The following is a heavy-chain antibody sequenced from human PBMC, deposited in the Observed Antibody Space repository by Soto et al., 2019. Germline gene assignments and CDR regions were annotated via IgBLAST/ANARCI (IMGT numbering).Heavy chain of an antibody. D-gene: IGHD6-13*01. V-gene: IGHV3-23*01. CDR3: ARRSSSWYFDY. Sequence: GSLRLSCAASGFTFSSYAMNWVRQAPGKGLEWVSVISGSGDSTYYADSVEGRFTISRDNSKNTLYLQMNSLRAEDTAVYYCARRSSSWYFDYWGQGTLVTVSS. J-gene: IGHJ4*02. CDR2: ISGSGDST. CDR1: GFTFSSYA.